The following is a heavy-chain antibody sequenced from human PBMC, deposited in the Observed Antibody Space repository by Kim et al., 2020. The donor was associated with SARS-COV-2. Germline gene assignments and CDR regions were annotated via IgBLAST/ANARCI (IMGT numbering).Heavy chain of an antibody. CDR1: GFNFIMYA. D-gene: IGHD2-2*02. V-gene: IGHV3-21*01. CDR3: TRAPACCDNIGVDD. CDR2: ISGSGTYT. J-gene: IGHJ4*02. Sequence: GGSLRLSCAASGFNFIMYAMNWVRQAPGKGLEWVSTISGSGTYTYYADSLKGRFTISRDNAKNSLFLQLSSLTAEDTAVYYCTRAPACCDNIGVDDWGQGTPVTVSS.